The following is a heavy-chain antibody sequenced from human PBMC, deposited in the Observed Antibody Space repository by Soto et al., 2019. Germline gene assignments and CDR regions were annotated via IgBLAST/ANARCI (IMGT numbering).Heavy chain of an antibody. CDR3: VKNSGWFNS. CDR1: GFPFGSTY. CDR2: ILDTGTTV. J-gene: IGHJ5*01. V-gene: IGHV3-23*01. D-gene: IGHD3-10*01. Sequence: QPXGALRLTCAASGFPFGSTYMSWVRQAPGKGLEWVSTILDTGTTVFYADSVKGRFTVSRDNSNNTLYVQMNNLRADDTAVYYCVKNSGWFNSWGQGALVTVSS.